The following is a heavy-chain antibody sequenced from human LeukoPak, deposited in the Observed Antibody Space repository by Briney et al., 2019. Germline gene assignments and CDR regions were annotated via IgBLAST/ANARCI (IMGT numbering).Heavy chain of an antibody. Sequence: GGSLRLSRAASGFTFSSYAMTWVRQAPGKGLEWVSAITGSGSCTYYADSVKGRFTISRDNSKNTIYVQMNSLRAEDTALYYCAKVRWELRGPFFDYWGQGTLVTVSS. CDR3: AKVRWELRGPFFDY. CDR2: ITGSGSCT. V-gene: IGHV3-23*01. CDR1: GFTFSSYA. D-gene: IGHD1-26*01. J-gene: IGHJ4*02.